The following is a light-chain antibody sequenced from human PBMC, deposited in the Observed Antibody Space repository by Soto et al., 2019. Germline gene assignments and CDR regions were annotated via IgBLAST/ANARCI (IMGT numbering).Light chain of an antibody. Sequence: ETVMTQSPATLSASPGEGATLSCRATETINQNLAWYQQKPGQAPRLLIHGASYRATGIPDRFSGRVAGTEFTLAISRLQSEDFAVYYCQQYNTWPLTVGGGTKVEIK. V-gene: IGKV3-15*01. CDR1: ETINQN. J-gene: IGKJ4*01. CDR2: GAS. CDR3: QQYNTWPLT.